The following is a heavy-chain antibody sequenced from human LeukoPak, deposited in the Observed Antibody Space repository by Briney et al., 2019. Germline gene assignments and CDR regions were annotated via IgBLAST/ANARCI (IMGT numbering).Heavy chain of an antibody. Sequence: SVKVSCKASGGTFSSYAISWVRQAPGQGLEWMGRIIPILGIANYAQKFQGRVTITADKSTSTAYMELSSLRSEDTAVYYCARDIVGASDVDYWGQGTLVTVSP. CDR1: GGTFSSYA. CDR2: IIPILGIA. CDR3: ARDIVGASDVDY. J-gene: IGHJ4*02. D-gene: IGHD1-26*01. V-gene: IGHV1-69*04.